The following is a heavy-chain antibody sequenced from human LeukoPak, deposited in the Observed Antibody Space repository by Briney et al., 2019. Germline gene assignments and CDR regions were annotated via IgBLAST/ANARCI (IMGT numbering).Heavy chain of an antibody. CDR3: ASQTYYDILTGYGGESH. Sequence: PGGSLRLSCAASGFTFSSYEMNWVRQAPGKGLEWVSYISSSGSTIYYADSVKGRFTISRDNAKNSLYLQMNSLRAEDTAVYYCASQTYYDILTGYGGESHWDQGTLVTVSS. V-gene: IGHV3-48*03. CDR2: ISSSGSTI. CDR1: GFTFSSYE. D-gene: IGHD3-9*01. J-gene: IGHJ4*02.